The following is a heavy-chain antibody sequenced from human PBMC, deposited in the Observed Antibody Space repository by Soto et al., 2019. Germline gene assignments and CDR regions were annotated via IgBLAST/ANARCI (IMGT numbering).Heavy chain of an antibody. D-gene: IGHD4-17*01. CDR1: GFTFSSYA. Sequence: PGGSLRLSCAASGFTFSSYAMHWVRQAPGKGLEWVAVISYDGSNKYYADSVKGRFTISRDNSKNTLYLQMNSLRAEDTAVYYCARESPYGGNRYYYYGMDVWGQGTTVTVSS. V-gene: IGHV3-30-3*01. J-gene: IGHJ6*02. CDR2: ISYDGSNK. CDR3: ARESPYGGNRYYYYGMDV.